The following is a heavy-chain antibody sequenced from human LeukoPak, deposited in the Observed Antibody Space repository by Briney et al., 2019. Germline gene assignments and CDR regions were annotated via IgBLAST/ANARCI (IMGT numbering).Heavy chain of an antibody. Sequence: SVKVSCKASGYTFTSYGISWVRQAPGQGLEWMGWISAYNGNTNYAQKLQGRVTMTTDTSTSTAYMELRSLRSDDTAVYYCARTYYDFWSGSNWFDPWGQGTLVTVSS. J-gene: IGHJ5*02. V-gene: IGHV1-18*01. D-gene: IGHD3-3*01. CDR3: ARTYYDFWSGSNWFDP. CDR1: GYTFTSYG. CDR2: ISAYNGNT.